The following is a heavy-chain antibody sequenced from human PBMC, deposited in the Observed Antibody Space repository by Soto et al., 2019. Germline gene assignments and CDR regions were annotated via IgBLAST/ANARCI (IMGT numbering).Heavy chain of an antibody. D-gene: IGHD6-13*01. J-gene: IGHJ6*02. CDR1: GGSISSYY. Sequence: QVQLQESGPGLVKPSETLSLTCTVSGGSISSYYWSWIRQPPGKGLEWIGYIYYSGSTNYNPSLNRRDAPPVDTSKNQCSLKRSSVTAADTAVYYCARLGHSSSWYTTYYYYGMDVWGQGTTVTVSS. V-gene: IGHV4-59*08. CDR3: ARLGHSSSWYTTYYYYGMDV. CDR2: IYYSGST.